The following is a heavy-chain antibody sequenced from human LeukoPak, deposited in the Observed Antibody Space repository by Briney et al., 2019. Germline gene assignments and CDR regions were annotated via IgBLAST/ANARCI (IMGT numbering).Heavy chain of an antibody. J-gene: IGHJ6*02. D-gene: IGHD3-22*01. Sequence: SETLSLTCTVSGGSISSYYWSWIRQPPGKGLEWIGYIYYSGNTNYNPSLKSRVTISVDTSKNHFSLKLSFVTAADTAVYYCARLDSQSRKVWGQGTTVTVSS. CDR2: IYYSGNT. CDR3: ARLDSQSRKV. CDR1: GGSISSYY. V-gene: IGHV4-59*08.